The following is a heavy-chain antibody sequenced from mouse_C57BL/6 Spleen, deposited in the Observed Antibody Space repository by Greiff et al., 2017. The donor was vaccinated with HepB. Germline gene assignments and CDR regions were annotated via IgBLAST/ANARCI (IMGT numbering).Heavy chain of an antibody. J-gene: IGHJ2*01. Sequence: VQLQQSGAELVKPGPSGRCPARLLGKPLITNRCPWEKQRPDRGWKGIGNIILSSVYTKYNQKFKEKATLTADKSSSTAYMQLSSLTSEDSAVYYCARKSTRASYWGQGTTLTVSS. D-gene: IGHD3-1*01. V-gene: IGHV1-4*01. CDR3: ARKSTRASY. CDR2: IILSSVYT. CDR1: GKPLITNR.